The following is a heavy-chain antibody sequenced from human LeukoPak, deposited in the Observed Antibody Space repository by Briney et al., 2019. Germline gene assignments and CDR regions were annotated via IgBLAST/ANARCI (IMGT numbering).Heavy chain of an antibody. J-gene: IGHJ5*02. CDR3: ARGPGIAAEGATFDP. CDR2: INPNSGGT. V-gene: IGHV1-2*04. Sequence: ASVKVSCKASGYTFTGSYMHWVRQAPGQGLEWRGWINPNSGGTNYAQKFQGWVTMRRDTSISTAYMELSRLRSDDTAVYYGARGPGIAAEGATFDPWGQGTLVTVSS. D-gene: IGHD6-13*01. CDR1: GYTFTGSY.